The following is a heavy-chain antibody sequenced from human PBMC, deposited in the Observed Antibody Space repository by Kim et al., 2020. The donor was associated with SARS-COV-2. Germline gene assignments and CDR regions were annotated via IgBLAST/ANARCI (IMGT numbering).Heavy chain of an antibody. CDR3: ARAGIRGYSYGFYNWFDP. Sequence: SETLSLTCAVYGGSFSGYYWSWIRQPPGKGLEWIGEINHSGSTNYNPSLKSRVTISVDTSKNQFSLKLSSVTAADTAVYYCARAGIRGYSYGFYNWFDP. D-gene: IGHD5-18*01. CDR1: GGSFSGYY. CDR2: INHSGST. V-gene: IGHV4-34*01. J-gene: IGHJ5*02.